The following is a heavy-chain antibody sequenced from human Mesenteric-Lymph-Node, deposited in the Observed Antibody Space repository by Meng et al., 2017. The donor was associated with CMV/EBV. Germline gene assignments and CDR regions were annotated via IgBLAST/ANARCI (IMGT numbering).Heavy chain of an antibody. J-gene: IGHJ6*02. Sequence: GGSLRLSCAASGFTFDDYGMTWVRQAPGKGLEWVSGINWNGGSRGYAESVRGRFTISRDNAKNSLYLQMNSLTAEDTAVYYCARPTGVDGMDVWGQGTTVTVSS. CDR2: INWNGGSR. CDR1: GFTFDDYG. D-gene: IGHD7-27*01. V-gene: IGHV3-20*04. CDR3: ARPTGVDGMDV.